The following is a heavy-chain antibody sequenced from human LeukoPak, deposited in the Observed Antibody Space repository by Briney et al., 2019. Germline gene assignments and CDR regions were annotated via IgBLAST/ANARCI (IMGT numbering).Heavy chain of an antibody. Sequence: SETLSLTCAVSGGSISSGGYSWSWIRQPPGKGLEWIGYIYHSGSTYYNPSLKSRVTISVDRSKNQFSLKLSSVTAADTAVYYCARGKNDLTPYYDYVWGSYRPRYYFDYWGQGTLVTVSS. D-gene: IGHD3-16*02. V-gene: IGHV4-30-2*01. CDR3: ARGKNDLTPYYDYVWGSYRPRYYFDY. CDR1: GGSISSGGYS. CDR2: IYHSGST. J-gene: IGHJ4*02.